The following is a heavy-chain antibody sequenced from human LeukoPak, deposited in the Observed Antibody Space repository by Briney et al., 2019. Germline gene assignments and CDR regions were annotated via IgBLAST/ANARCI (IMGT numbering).Heavy chain of an antibody. CDR1: RFTFSSYA. V-gene: IGHV3-23*01. J-gene: IGHJ4*02. CDR3: AKSGWLRLDN. D-gene: IGHD5-12*01. Sequence: GGSLRLSCAASRFTFSSYAMSWVRQAPGKGLEWVSAISGSGGSTYYADSVKGRFTISRDNSKNTLYLQINSLRAEDTAVYYCAKSGWLRLDNWGQGTLVTISS. CDR2: ISGSGGST.